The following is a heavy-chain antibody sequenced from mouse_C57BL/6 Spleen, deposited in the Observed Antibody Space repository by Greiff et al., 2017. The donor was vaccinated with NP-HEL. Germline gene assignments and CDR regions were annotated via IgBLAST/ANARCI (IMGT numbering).Heavy chain of an antibody. J-gene: IGHJ4*01. CDR3: ARDYCWAMYY. Sequence: QVQLQQSGPELVKPGASVKISCKASGYSFTSYYIQWVKQRPGQGLEWIGWIYPGSGKTKYNEKFKGKVTVTADTSSSTAYMQLSSLKSEDTAVYYSARDYCWAMYYWGQGTSVTVSP. D-gene: IGHD1-1*01. CDR1: GYSFTSYY. V-gene: IGHV1-66*01. CDR2: IYPGSGKT.